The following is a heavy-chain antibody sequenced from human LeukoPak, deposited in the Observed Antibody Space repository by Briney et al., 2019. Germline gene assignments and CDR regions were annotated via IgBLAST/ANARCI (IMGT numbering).Heavy chain of an antibody. D-gene: IGHD3-3*01. Sequence: GGSLRLSCAASGFTFSSYAMSWVRQAPGRGLEWVSAISASGGSTYYADSVKGRFTISRDKSKNTLYLQMNSLRAEDTAVYYCAKREWLNGGAFAIWGQGTMVTVSS. J-gene: IGHJ3*02. CDR2: ISASGGST. V-gene: IGHV3-23*01. CDR3: AKREWLNGGAFAI. CDR1: GFTFSSYA.